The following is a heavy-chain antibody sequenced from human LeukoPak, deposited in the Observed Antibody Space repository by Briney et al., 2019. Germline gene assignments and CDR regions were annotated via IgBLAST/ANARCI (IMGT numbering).Heavy chain of an antibody. CDR3: AKRQGDIVVVPAAILGPNWFDP. D-gene: IGHD2-2*01. Sequence: PGGSLRLSCAASGFTVSSNYMSWVRQAPGKGLEWVSVIYSGGSTYYADSVKGRFTISRDNSKNTLYLQMNSLRAEDTAVYYCAKRQGDIVVVPAAILGPNWFDPWGQGTLVTVSS. J-gene: IGHJ5*02. CDR2: IYSGGST. V-gene: IGHV3-53*01. CDR1: GFTVSSNY.